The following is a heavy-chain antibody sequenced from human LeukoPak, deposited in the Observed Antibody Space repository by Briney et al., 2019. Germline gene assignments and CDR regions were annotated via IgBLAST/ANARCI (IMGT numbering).Heavy chain of an antibody. Sequence: SETLSLTCAVYGGSFSGYYWSWIRQPPGKGLEWIGEINHSGSTNYNPSLKSRVTISVDTSKNQFSLKLSSVTAADTAVYYCARAGYYYYYMDVWGKGTTVTVS. CDR3: ARAGYYYYYMDV. CDR1: GGSFSGYY. J-gene: IGHJ6*03. V-gene: IGHV4-34*01. CDR2: INHSGST.